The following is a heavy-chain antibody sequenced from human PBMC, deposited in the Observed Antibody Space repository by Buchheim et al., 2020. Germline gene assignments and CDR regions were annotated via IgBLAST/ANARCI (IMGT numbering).Heavy chain of an antibody. CDR3: ARWGQDYGDYLNWFDP. V-gene: IGHV4-39*01. Sequence: QLQLQESGPGLVKPSETLSLTYTVSGGSISSSSYYWGWIRQPPGKGLEWIGSIYYSGSTYYNPSLKSRVTISVDTSKNQFSLKLSSVTAADTAVYYCARWGQDYGDYLNWFDPWGQGTL. CDR2: IYYSGST. D-gene: IGHD4-17*01. CDR1: GGSISSSSYY. J-gene: IGHJ5*02.